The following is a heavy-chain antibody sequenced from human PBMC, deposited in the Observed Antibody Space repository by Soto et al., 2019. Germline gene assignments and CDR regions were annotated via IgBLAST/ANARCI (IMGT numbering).Heavy chain of an antibody. J-gene: IGHJ4*02. V-gene: IGHV1-8*01. CDR3: ERGNSKRLLWFGELLFGGSDY. D-gene: IGHD3-10*01. Sequence: VASVKVSCKASGYTFTSYDINWVRQATGQGLEWMGWMNPNSGNTGYAQKFQGRVTMTRNTSISTAYMELSSLRSEDTAVYYCERGNSKRLLWFGELLFGGSDYWGQ. CDR2: MNPNSGNT. CDR1: GYTFTSYD.